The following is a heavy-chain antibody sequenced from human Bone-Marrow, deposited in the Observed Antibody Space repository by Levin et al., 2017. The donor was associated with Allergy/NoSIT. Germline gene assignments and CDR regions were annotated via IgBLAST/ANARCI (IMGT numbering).Heavy chain of an antibody. Sequence: GSLRLSCTVSGGSISSYYWSWIRQSAGKRLEWIGHIYTNGTTQYNPSLKSRVTMSVDTFKHQFSLRLRSATAADTAIYFCAREGVLSFGDYYGLDVWGQGTTVTVSS. CDR3: AREGVLSFGDYYGLDV. J-gene: IGHJ6*02. D-gene: IGHD2-15*01. V-gene: IGHV4-4*07. CDR1: GGSISSYY. CDR2: IYTNGTT.